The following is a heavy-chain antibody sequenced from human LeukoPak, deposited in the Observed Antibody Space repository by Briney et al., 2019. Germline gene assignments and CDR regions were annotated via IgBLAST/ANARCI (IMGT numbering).Heavy chain of an antibody. D-gene: IGHD3-16*02. CDR3: ARGDYVWGSYRYPFDY. CDR1: GFTFSSYA. CDR2: ISGSGGST. Sequence: AGGSLRLSCAASGFTFSSYAMSWVRQAPGKGLEWVSAISGSGGSTYYADSVKGRFTISRDNSKNTLYLQMNSLRAEDTAVYYCARGDYVWGSYRYPFDYWGLGTLVTVSS. J-gene: IGHJ4*02. V-gene: IGHV3-23*01.